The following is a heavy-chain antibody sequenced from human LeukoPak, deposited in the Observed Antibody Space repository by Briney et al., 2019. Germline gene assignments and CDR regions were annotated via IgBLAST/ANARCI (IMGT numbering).Heavy chain of an antibody. Sequence: GGSLRLSCAASGFTFDDYAMHWVRQAPGKGLEWVSGISWNSGSIGYADSVKGRFTISRDNAKNTLYLQMNSLRAEDTAVYYCSIDISVDDSSGCLDYWGQGPVVSVSS. D-gene: IGHD6-19*01. CDR3: SIDISVDDSSGCLDY. CDR1: GFTFDDYA. J-gene: IGHJ4*02. CDR2: ISWNSGSI. V-gene: IGHV3-9*01.